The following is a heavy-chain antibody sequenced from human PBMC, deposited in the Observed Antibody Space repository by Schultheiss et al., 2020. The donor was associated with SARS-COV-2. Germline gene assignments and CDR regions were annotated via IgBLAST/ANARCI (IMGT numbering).Heavy chain of an antibody. J-gene: IGHJ4*02. CDR2: IYYSGST. V-gene: IGHV4-59*01. CDR1: GGSFTTYY. Sequence: SETLSLTCTVSGGSFTTYYWNWIRQPPGKGLEWIGYIYYSGSTNYNPSLKSRVTISVDTSKNQFSLKLSSVTAADTAVYYCARTRYGTVTSFDYWGQGTLVTVSS. D-gene: IGHD4-17*01. CDR3: ARTRYGTVTSFDY.